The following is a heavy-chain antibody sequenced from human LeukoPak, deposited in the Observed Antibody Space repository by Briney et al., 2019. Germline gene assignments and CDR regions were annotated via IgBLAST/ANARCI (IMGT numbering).Heavy chain of an antibody. CDR1: GFTFSSYW. V-gene: IGHV3-7*01. D-gene: IGHD1-26*01. J-gene: IGHJ3*02. Sequence: GSLRLSCAASGFTFSSYWMSWVRQAPGKGLEWVANIKQGGSEKYYVDSVKGRFTISRDNAKNSLYLQMNSLRAEDTAVYYCASVYSPFAFDIWGQGTMVTASS. CDR3: ASVYSPFAFDI. CDR2: IKQGGSEK.